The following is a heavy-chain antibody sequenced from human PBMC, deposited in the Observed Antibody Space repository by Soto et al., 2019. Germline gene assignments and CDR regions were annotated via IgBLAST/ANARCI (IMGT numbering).Heavy chain of an antibody. D-gene: IGHD3-10*01. CDR3: SRQLRSMVRGVITNWFDP. Sequence: PSETLSLTCTVSGGSISSSSYYWGWIRQPPGKGQEWIGSIYYSGSTNYNPSLKSRVTISVDTSKNQFSLKLSSVTAADTAVYYCSRQLRSMVRGVITNWFDPWGQGTLVTVSS. V-gene: IGHV4-39*01. J-gene: IGHJ5*02. CDR2: IYYSGST. CDR1: GGSISSSSYY.